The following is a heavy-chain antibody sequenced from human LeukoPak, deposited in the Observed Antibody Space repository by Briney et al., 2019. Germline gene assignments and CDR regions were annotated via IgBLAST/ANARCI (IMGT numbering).Heavy chain of an antibody. Sequence: GGSLRLSCAASEFTFSSYSMNWVRQAPGKGLEWVSYISSSGSTIYYADSVKGRFTISRDNAKNSLYLQMNSLRAEDTAVYYCARSQYCSSTSCSDAFDIWGQGTMVTVSS. CDR1: EFTFSSYS. CDR3: ARSQYCSSTSCSDAFDI. J-gene: IGHJ3*02. D-gene: IGHD2-2*01. V-gene: IGHV3-48*04. CDR2: ISSSGSTI.